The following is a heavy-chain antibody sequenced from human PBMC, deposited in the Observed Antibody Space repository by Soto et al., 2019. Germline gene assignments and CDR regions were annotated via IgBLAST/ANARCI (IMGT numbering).Heavy chain of an antibody. V-gene: IGHV1-69*06. Sequence: QVRLVQSGAEVKKPGSSVKVSCEASGGTFSSYAVTWVRQAPGQGLEWMGGIIPIATTPNYAQNFQGRLTISADKSTSTSYMEMSSLRSEDTGLYYWARVSYNFWSRYNYSGMEVWGQGTTVIGSS. D-gene: IGHD3-3*01. J-gene: IGHJ6*02. CDR1: GGTFSSYA. CDR2: IIPIATTP. CDR3: ARVSYNFWSRYNYSGMEV.